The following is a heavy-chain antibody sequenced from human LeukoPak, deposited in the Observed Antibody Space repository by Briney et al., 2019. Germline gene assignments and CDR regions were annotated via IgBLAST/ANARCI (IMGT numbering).Heavy chain of an antibody. J-gene: IGHJ3*02. CDR2: IYYSGST. CDR3: ARLRRLRDGYNAFDI. D-gene: IGHD5-24*01. Sequence: SETLSLTCTVSGGSISSYYWSWIRQPPGKGLEWIGYIYYSGSTNYNPSLKSRVTISVDTSKNHFSLMLSSVTAADTAVYYCARLRRLRDGYNAFDIWGQGRMVTVSS. CDR1: GGSISSYY. V-gene: IGHV4-59*08.